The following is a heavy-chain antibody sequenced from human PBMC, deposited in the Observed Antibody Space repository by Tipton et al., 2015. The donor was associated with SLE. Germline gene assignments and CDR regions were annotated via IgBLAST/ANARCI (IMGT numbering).Heavy chain of an antibody. Sequence: SLRLSCAASGFTFSSYWMSWVRQAPGKGLEWVANIKQDGSEKYYADSVKGRFTISRDNSKNTLYLQMSSLRAEDTAVYYCAKEGLRGAFDIWGQGTMVTVSS. CDR2: IKQDGSEK. J-gene: IGHJ3*02. CDR1: GFTFSSYW. V-gene: IGHV3-7*01. CDR3: AKEGLRGAFDI.